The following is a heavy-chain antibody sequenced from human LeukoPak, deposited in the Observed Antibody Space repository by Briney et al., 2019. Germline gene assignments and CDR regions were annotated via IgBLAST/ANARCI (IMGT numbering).Heavy chain of an antibody. D-gene: IGHD6-13*01. CDR2: INTNTGNP. V-gene: IGHV7-4-1*02. J-gene: IGHJ6*02. CDR3: ARGPGDSSSWSSYYYYGMDV. CDR1: GYTFTSYA. Sequence: ASVKVSCKASGYTFTSYAMNWVRQAPGQGLEWMGWINTNTGNPTYAQGFTGRFVFSLDTSVSTAYLQISSLKAEDTAVYYCARGPGDSSSWSSYYYYGMDVWGQGTTVTVSS.